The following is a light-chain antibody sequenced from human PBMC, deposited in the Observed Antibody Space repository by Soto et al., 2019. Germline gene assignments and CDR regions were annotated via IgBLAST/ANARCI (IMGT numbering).Light chain of an antibody. Sequence: QSVLTQPASVSGSPGQSITISCTGSSTDVGAYNYVSWYQQYPGQAPNLLIYEVSRRPSGFSHRFSGSKSVNTASLTISGLQAEDEANYYCNSYTTMNTYVFGIGTKVTV. CDR1: STDVGAYNY. V-gene: IGLV2-14*01. CDR3: NSYTTMNTYV. CDR2: EVS. J-gene: IGLJ1*01.